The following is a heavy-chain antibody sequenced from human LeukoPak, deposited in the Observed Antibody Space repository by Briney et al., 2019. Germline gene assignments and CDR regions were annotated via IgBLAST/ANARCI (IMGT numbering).Heavy chain of an antibody. CDR2: ISDVGKYK. D-gene: IGHD3-10*01. CDR3: ARRRLNVHRGVTGPPDY. V-gene: IGHV3-30*04. Sequence: GGSLRLSCAASGFSFSTYAMHWVRQAPGKGLEWVAVISDVGKYKYYADSVTGRFTISRDNSKNTLDLQMDSLRAEDTAVYYCARRRLNVHRGVTGPPDYWGQGTLVTVSS. J-gene: IGHJ4*02. CDR1: GFSFSTYA.